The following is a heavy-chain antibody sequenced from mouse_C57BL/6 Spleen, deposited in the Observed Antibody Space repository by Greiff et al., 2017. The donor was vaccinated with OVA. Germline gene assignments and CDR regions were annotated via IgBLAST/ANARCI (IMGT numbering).Heavy chain of an antibody. CDR3: ATAQALTDYAMDY. D-gene: IGHD3-2*02. CDR2: INPSTGGT. CDR1: GYSFTGYY. Sequence: EVQVVESGPELVKPGASVKISCKASGYSFTGYYMNWVKQSPEKSLEWIGEINPSTGGTTYNQKFKAKATLTVDKSSSTAYMQLKSLTSEDSAVYYGATAQALTDYAMDYWGQGTSVTVSA. J-gene: IGHJ4*01. V-gene: IGHV1-42*01.